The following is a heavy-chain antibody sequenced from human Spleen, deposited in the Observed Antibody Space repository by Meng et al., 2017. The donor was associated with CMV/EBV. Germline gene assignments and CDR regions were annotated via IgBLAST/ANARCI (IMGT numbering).Heavy chain of an antibody. D-gene: IGHD3-10*01. V-gene: IGHV3-23*01. J-gene: IGHJ6*02. CDR3: AHTGYYYYGMDV. CDR2: ISGSGDGT. Sequence: GRSLRLSCAASGFTFSSYAMSWVRQAPGKGLEWVSAISGSGDGTYYADSVKGRFTISRDNSKNTLYLQMNSLRAEDTAVYYCAHTGYYYYGMDVWGQGTTVTVSS. CDR1: GFTFSSYA.